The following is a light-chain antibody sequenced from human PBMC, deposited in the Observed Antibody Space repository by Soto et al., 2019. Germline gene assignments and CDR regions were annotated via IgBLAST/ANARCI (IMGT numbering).Light chain of an antibody. CDR3: QQYGSSSWT. CDR2: GAS. Sequence: EIILTQSPDTLSLSPGERATLSCRASRGISSNLAWYQQKPGQAPRLLIYGASNRATGIPDRFSGSGSGTDFTLTISRLEPEDFAVYYCQQYGSSSWTFGQGTKVDIK. V-gene: IGKV3-20*01. CDR1: RGISSN. J-gene: IGKJ1*01.